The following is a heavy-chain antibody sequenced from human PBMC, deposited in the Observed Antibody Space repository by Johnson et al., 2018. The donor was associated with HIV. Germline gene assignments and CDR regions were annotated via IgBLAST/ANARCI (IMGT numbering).Heavy chain of an antibody. CDR1: GFTFTNAW. CDR2: LKSRTDGETA. Sequence: EVQLVESGGGLVKPGGSLRLSCAASGFTFTNAWMHWVRQAPGKGLEWVGRLKSRTDGETADYAAPVKGRFTISRDDSKNTLFLQMSSLKTDDTAVYYCTTAIVIDAFDTWGQVTMVTVSS. V-gene: IGHV3-15*01. D-gene: IGHD3-16*02. J-gene: IGHJ3*02. CDR3: TTAIVIDAFDT.